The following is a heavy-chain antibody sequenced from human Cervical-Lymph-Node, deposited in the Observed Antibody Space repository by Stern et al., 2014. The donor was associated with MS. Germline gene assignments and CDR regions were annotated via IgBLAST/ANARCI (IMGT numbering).Heavy chain of an antibody. CDR2: ISWNSGSI. V-gene: IGHV3-9*01. Sequence: EVQLVESGGGLVQPGRSLRLSCAASGFTFDDYAMHWVRQAPGKGLEWGSGISWNSGSIGYADSVKGRFTISRDNAKNSLYLQMNSLRAEDTALYYCAKDRLRGGAFDIWGQGTMVTVSS. CDR1: GFTFDDYA. D-gene: IGHD5-12*01. CDR3: AKDRLRGGAFDI. J-gene: IGHJ3*02.